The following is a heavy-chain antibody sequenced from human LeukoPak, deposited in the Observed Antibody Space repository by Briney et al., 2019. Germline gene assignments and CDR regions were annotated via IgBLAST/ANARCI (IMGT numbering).Heavy chain of an antibody. Sequence: VGSLRLSCAASGFTFSSYGMNWVRQAPGKGLEWVSSISSSSSYIYYADSVKGRFTISRDNAKNSLYLQMNSLRAEDATVYYCARLRNSGYELGFDYWGQGTLVTVSS. V-gene: IGHV3-21*01. J-gene: IGHJ4*02. CDR3: ARLRNSGYELGFDY. CDR2: ISSSSSYI. CDR1: GFTFSSYG. D-gene: IGHD5-12*01.